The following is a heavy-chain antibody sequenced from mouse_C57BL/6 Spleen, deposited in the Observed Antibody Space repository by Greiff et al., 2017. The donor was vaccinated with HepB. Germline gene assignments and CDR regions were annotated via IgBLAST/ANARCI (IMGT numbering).Heavy chain of an antibody. CDR1: GFSLTSYG. CDR2: IWGGGST. Sequence: QVQLQQSGPGLVAPSQSLSITCTVSGFSLTSYGVDWVRQPPGKGLEWLGVIWGGGSTNYNSALMSRLSISQDNTKSQVVLKMNSLQTDDTAMYYCAKHCYDGHGGYAMDYWGQGTSVTVSS. CDR3: AKHCYDGHGGYAMDY. J-gene: IGHJ4*01. D-gene: IGHD2-3*01. V-gene: IGHV2-9*01.